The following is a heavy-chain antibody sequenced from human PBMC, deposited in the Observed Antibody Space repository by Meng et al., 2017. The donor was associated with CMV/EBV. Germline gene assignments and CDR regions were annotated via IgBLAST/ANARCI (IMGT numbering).Heavy chain of an antibody. CDR2: ISSSSSYI. CDR1: GFMFRNYG. V-gene: IGHV3-21*01. J-gene: IGHJ4*02. CDR3: ASRTAVAEFDY. Sequence: GGSLRLSCVVSGFMFRNYGMHWVRQAPGKGLEWVSSISSSSSYIYYADSVKGRFTISRDNAKNSLYLQMNSLRAEDTAVYYCASRTAVAEFDYWGQGTLVTVSS. D-gene: IGHD6-19*01.